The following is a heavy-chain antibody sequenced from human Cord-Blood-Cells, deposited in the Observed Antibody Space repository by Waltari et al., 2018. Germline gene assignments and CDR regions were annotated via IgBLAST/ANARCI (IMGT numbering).Heavy chain of an antibody. D-gene: IGHD2-2*01. Sequence: QVQLQQWGAGLLKPSETLSLTCAVYGGSFSGYYWSWIRQLPGKGLEWIGEINHGVRTNYKPSLKSRVTISVATSKNQFSRKLSSVTAADTAVYYCAREGLGYCSSTSCYALDYWGQGTLVTVSS. CDR1: GGSFSGYY. CDR2: INHGVRT. V-gene: IGHV4-34*01. J-gene: IGHJ4*02. CDR3: AREGLGYCSSTSCYALDY.